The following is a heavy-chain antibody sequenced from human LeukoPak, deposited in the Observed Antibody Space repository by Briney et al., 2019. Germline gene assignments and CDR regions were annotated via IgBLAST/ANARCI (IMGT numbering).Heavy chain of an antibody. CDR1: GYTFIRYY. D-gene: IGHD3/OR15-3a*01. CDR3: ARWTTTYLDY. J-gene: IGHJ4*02. CDR2: VNPSGDST. V-gene: IGHV1-46*01. Sequence: ASVKVSCKASGYTFIRYYIHWVRQAPGQGLEWMGIVNPSGDSTNYAQKFQGRVTMTRDTSTSTVYMELSSLRSEDTAVYYCARWTTTYLDYWGQGTLVTVSS.